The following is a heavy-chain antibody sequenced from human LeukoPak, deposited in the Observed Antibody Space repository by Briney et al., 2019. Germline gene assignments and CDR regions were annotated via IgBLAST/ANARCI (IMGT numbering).Heavy chain of an antibody. V-gene: IGHV3-30*04. Sequence: GGSLRPSCAASGFTFSSCAMHWVRQAPGTGLEWVAFISYDGSSKYYADSVKGRFTISRDTSKNTLYLQMNSLRAEDTAVYYCARDDDFWSGYSFDYWGQGTLVTVSS. CDR1: GFTFSSCA. CDR2: ISYDGSSK. CDR3: ARDDDFWSGYSFDY. J-gene: IGHJ4*02. D-gene: IGHD3-3*01.